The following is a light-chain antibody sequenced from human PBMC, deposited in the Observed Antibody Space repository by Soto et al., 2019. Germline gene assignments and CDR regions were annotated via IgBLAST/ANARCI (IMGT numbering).Light chain of an antibody. CDR3: TSNAGSNNYV. CDR2: EVS. Sequence: VLTQPPSASGSPGQSVTISCTGTSSDVGGYNYVSWYQQHPGKAPKLIISEVSKRPSGVPDRFSGSKSGNTASLTVSGLQAEDEADYYCTSNAGSNNYVFGPGTKVTVL. J-gene: IGLJ1*01. V-gene: IGLV2-8*01. CDR1: SSDVGGYNY.